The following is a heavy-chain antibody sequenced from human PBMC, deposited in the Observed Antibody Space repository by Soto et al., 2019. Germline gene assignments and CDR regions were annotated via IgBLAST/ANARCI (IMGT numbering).Heavy chain of an antibody. J-gene: IGHJ6*02. CDR2: ISYDGSNK. D-gene: IGHD3-10*01. CDR3: AKSGGATMVRGVLPFYGMDV. V-gene: IGHV3-30*18. Sequence: GGSLRLSCAASGFTFSSYGMHWVRQAPGKGLEWVAVISYDGSNKYYADSVKGRFTISRDNSKNTLYLQMNSLRAEDTAVYYCAKSGGATMVRGVLPFYGMDVWGQGTTVTVSS. CDR1: GFTFSSYG.